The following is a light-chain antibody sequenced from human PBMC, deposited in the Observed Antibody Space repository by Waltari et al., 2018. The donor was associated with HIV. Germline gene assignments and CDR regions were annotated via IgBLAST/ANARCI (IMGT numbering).Light chain of an antibody. CDR1: SSDVGGYNL. J-gene: IGLJ2*01. Sequence: QSALTQPASVSGSPGQSITISCTGTSSDVGGYNLLSWYQQHPGTAPKLMIYEVSKRPSGVSNRFSGSKSGNTASLTISGLQAEDEADYYCCAYAGSTTYVIFGGGTKLTVL. V-gene: IGLV2-23*02. CDR2: EVS. CDR3: CAYAGSTTYVI.